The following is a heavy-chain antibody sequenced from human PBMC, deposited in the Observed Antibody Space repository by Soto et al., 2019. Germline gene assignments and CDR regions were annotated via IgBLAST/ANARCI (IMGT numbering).Heavy chain of an antibody. J-gene: IGHJ1*01. Sequence: GGSLRLSCAASGFTFSRYSMNWVRQAPGKGLEWVSYISSSSSTIYYADSVKGRFTISRDNAKNSLYLQMNSLRDEDTAVYYCLSSGPGAAAGTSGYFQHWGQGTLVTVSS. CDR2: ISSSSSTI. CDR3: LSSGPGAAAGTSGYFQH. V-gene: IGHV3-48*02. D-gene: IGHD6-13*01. CDR1: GFTFSRYS.